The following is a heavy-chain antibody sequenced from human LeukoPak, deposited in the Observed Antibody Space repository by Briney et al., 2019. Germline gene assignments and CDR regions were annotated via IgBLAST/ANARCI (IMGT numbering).Heavy chain of an antibody. V-gene: IGHV1-69*13. CDR1: GGTFSSYA. Sequence: SVKVSCKASGGTFSSYAISWVRQAPGQGLEWMGGIIPIFGTAIYAQKFQGRVTITADESTSTAYMELSSLRSEDTAVYYCARGSGWSYYMDVWGKGTTVTVSS. CDR3: ARGSGWSYYMDV. D-gene: IGHD6-19*01. CDR2: IIPIFGTA. J-gene: IGHJ6*03.